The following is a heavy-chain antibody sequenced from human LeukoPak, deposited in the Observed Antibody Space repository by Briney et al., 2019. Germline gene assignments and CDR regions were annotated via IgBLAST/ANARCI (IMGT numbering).Heavy chain of an antibody. CDR2: INHSGST. D-gene: IGHD6-19*01. J-gene: IGHJ4*02. Sequence: NSSETLSLTCAVYGGSFSGYYWSWIRQPPGKGLEWIGEINHSGSTNYNPSLKSRVTISVDTSKNQFSLKLSSVTAADTAVYYCARRVAGLNYWGQGTLVTVSS. CDR1: GGSFSGYY. CDR3: ARRVAGLNY. V-gene: IGHV4-34*01.